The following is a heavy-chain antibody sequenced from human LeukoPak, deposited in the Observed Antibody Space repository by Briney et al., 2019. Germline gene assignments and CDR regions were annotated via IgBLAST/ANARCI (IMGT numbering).Heavy chain of an antibody. CDR2: IYYSGST. Sequence: SETLSLTCTVSGGSNSSGDYYWSWIRQPPGKGLEWIGYIYYSGSTYYNPSLKSRVTISVDTSKNQFSLKLSSVTAADTAMYYCARAAKKLRFLEWFTSPFDYWGQGTLVTVSS. CDR1: GGSNSSGDYY. J-gene: IGHJ4*02. D-gene: IGHD3-3*01. CDR3: ARAAKKLRFLEWFTSPFDY. V-gene: IGHV4-30-4*08.